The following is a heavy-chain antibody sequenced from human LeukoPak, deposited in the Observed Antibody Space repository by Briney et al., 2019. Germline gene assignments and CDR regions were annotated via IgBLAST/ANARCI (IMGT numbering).Heavy chain of an antibody. V-gene: IGHV1-2*02. D-gene: IGHD3-3*01. CDR2: INPNSGGT. CDR3: AAAQGVVTLNWFDP. J-gene: IGHJ5*02. Sequence: ASVKVSCKASGYTFTGYYMHWVRQAPGQGLEWMGWINPNSGGTNYAQKFQGRVTMTEDTSTDTAYMELSSLRSEDTAVYYCAAAQGVVTLNWFDPWGQGTLVTVSS. CDR1: GYTFTGYY.